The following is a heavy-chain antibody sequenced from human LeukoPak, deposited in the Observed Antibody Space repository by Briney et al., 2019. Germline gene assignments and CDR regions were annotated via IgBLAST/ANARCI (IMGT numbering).Heavy chain of an antibody. V-gene: IGHV5-51*01. D-gene: IGHD1-26*01. CDR3: AIYSDTYYFDH. CDR1: GYSFTNYW. CDR2: IHPGDSDT. Sequence: GESLKISCKGSGYSFTNYWIGWVRQMPGKGLEWMGIIHPGDSDTRYSPSFQGQVTISVDKSISTAYLQWSSLKASDTAMYYCAIYSDTYYFDHWGQGTLVTVSS. J-gene: IGHJ4*02.